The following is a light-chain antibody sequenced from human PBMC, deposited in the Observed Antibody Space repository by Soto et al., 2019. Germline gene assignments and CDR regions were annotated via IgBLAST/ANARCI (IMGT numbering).Light chain of an antibody. CDR1: QSLLHSIGYNF. CDR2: LGS. V-gene: IGKV2-28*01. Sequence: EIVMPQSPLSLPVTPGEPASISCRSSQSLLHSIGYNFLNWYLQKPGQSPQLLIFLGSNRASGVRDRFSGSGSGTDFTLTISSLQPEDFATYYCQQLNSFPIPFGPGTKVDIK. CDR3: QQLNSFPIP. J-gene: IGKJ3*01.